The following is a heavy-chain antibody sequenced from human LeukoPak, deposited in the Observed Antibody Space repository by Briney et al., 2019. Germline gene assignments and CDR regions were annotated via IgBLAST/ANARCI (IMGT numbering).Heavy chain of an antibody. CDR1: GGSISSSSYY. D-gene: IGHD3-10*01. CDR2: IYYSGST. V-gene: IGHV4-39*07. Sequence: PSETLSLTCTVSGGSISSSSYYWGWIRQPPGKGLEWIGSIYYSGSTYYNPSLKSRVTISVDTSKNQFSLKLSSVTAADTAVYYCARIIMVRGVRGFDYWGQGTLVTVSS. J-gene: IGHJ4*02. CDR3: ARIIMVRGVRGFDY.